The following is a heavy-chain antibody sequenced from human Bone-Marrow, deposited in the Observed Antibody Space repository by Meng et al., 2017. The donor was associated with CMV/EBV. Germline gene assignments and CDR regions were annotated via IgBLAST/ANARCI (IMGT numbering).Heavy chain of an antibody. CDR3: AKDWRWQSPNYGMNV. CDR1: GFTFSSYG. D-gene: IGHD4-23*01. V-gene: IGHV3-30*02. CDR2: IQFNGNYK. Sequence: GESLKISCAASGFTFSSYGMHWVRQAPGKGLEWVTFIQFNGNYKYYSDSVKGRFTISRDNSKNTLYLQMSSLRADDAAVYYCAKDWRWQSPNYGMNVWGQGTTVTVSS. J-gene: IGHJ6*02.